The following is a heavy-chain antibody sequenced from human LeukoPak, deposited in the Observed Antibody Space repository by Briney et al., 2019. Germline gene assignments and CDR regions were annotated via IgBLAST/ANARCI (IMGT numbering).Heavy chain of an antibody. CDR3: ARLSGTTHY. Sequence: GGSLRLSCAASGFTFSSYWMTWVRQAPGKGLEWVANIKQDGGEKNYVHSVKGRFTISRDNGNNSLYLQMNSLRAEDTAVYYCARLSGTTHYWGQGTQVTVSS. D-gene: IGHD1-7*01. J-gene: IGHJ4*02. CDR1: GFTFSSYW. V-gene: IGHV3-7*01. CDR2: IKQDGGEK.